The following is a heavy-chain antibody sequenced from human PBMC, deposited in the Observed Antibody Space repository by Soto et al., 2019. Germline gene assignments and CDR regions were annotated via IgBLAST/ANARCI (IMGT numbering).Heavy chain of an antibody. D-gene: IGHD2-2*01. V-gene: IGHV1-69*04. CDR3: ARDSGRLEVVPAAISAMDV. Sequence: YAQNFQGRVTITADKSTRTAYMELSSLRSEDTAVYYCARDSGRLEVVPAAISAMDVWGQGTTVTVSS. J-gene: IGHJ6*02.